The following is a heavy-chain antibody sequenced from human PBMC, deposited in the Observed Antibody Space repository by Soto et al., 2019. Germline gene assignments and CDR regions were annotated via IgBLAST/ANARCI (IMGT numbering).Heavy chain of an antibody. CDR3: ATMGTPATGLYYFDY. CDR1: GGSISSGNYY. D-gene: IGHD2-15*01. Sequence: QVQLQESGPGLVKPSQTLSLTCTVSGGSISSGNYYWSWIRQPPGKGLEWIGFISYSGSTYYNLSLKRRVTISVDTSKNQFSLNLSFVTAADTAVYYCATMGTPATGLYYFDYWGQGTLVTVSS. V-gene: IGHV4-30-4*01. J-gene: IGHJ4*02. CDR2: ISYSGST.